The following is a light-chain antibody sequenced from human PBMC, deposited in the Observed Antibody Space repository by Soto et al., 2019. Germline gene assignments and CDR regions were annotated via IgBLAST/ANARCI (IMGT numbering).Light chain of an antibody. CDR3: QQANSFTLP. Sequence: LMASPVSLSLSPWERATLSCRASQSVSSSYLAWYQQKHGQAPRLLIYDSSNRATGIPDRFNGGGSGTDFTLTISSLQPEDFETYYCQQANSFTLPFGGGTKV. CDR2: DSS. V-gene: IGKV3D-20*02. CDR1: QSVSSSY. J-gene: IGKJ4*01.